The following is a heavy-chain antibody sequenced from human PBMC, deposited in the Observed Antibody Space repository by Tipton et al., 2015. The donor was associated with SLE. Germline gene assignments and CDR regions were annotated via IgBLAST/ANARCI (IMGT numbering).Heavy chain of an antibody. J-gene: IGHJ4*02. V-gene: IGHV3-7*01. Sequence: SLRLSCAVSGFTFSSYWMTWVRQAPGKGLEWVASMNLDGREKYYVDPVKGRFTISRDNARNSLYLQMNSLRAEDTAIYYCARSLPATTDYFDYWGQGTLVTVSS. D-gene: IGHD1-7*01. CDR2: MNLDGREK. CDR3: ARSLPATTDYFDY. CDR1: GFTFSSYW.